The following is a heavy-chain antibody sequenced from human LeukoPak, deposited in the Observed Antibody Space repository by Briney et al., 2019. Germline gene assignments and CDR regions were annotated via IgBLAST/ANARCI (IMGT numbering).Heavy chain of an antibody. CDR1: GGSFSGYY. CDR3: ARGNPRYCSGGGCYSGRTDAFDI. Sequence: SETLSLTCAVYGGSFSGYYWSWIRQPPGKGLEWIGEINHSGSTNYNPSLKSRVTISVDTSKNQFSLKLSSVTAADTAVYYCARGNPRYCSGGGCYSGRTDAFDIWGQGTMVTVSS. V-gene: IGHV4-34*01. J-gene: IGHJ3*02. CDR2: INHSGST. D-gene: IGHD2-15*01.